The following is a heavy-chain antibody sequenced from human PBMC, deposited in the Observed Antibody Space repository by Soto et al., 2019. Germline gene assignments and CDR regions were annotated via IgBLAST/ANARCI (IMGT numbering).Heavy chain of an antibody. CDR2: IKSKTDGGTT. D-gene: IGHD5-12*01. Sequence: GGSLRLSCAASGFTFSNAWVSWVRQAPGKGLEWVGRIKSKTDGGTTDYAAPVKGRFTISRDDSKNTLYLQMNSLKTEDTAVYYCTTHPLVATLDYWGQGTLVTVSS. CDR3: TTHPLVATLDY. V-gene: IGHV3-15*01. J-gene: IGHJ4*02. CDR1: GFTFSNAW.